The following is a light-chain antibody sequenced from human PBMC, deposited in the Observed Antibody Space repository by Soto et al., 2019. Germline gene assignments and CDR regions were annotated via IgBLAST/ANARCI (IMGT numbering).Light chain of an antibody. V-gene: IGKV3-15*01. CDR3: QQYNNWPPFT. Sequence: EIVMTQSPATLSVSPGERVTLSCRASQSVSSSLAWYQQKPGQAPRLLIYGASTKATGIPARFSGSGSGTDFTLTIISLQSEDFAVYYCQQYNNWPPFTFGPGTKVDIK. CDR2: GAS. J-gene: IGKJ3*01. CDR1: QSVSSS.